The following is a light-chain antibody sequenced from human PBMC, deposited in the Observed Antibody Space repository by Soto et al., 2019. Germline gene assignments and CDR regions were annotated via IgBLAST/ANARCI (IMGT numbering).Light chain of an antibody. CDR3: QQYGSAPRT. CDR2: DAS. V-gene: IGKV3-20*01. J-gene: IGKJ1*01. Sequence: EIVLTQSPGTLSLSPGERAILSCRASQSVSSDSLAWYRQKPGQAPRLLVYDASSRATGIPDRFSGSGSGTDFTLTISRLEPGDVAVYYCQQYGSAPRTFGQGTKVEIK. CDR1: QSVSSDS.